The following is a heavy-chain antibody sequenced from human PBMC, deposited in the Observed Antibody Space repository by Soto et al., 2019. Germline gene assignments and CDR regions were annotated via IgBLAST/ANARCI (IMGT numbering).Heavy chain of an antibody. CDR3: AKGGEGYCSGTSCLYHMDA. CDR2: ISDSGST. V-gene: IGHV3-23*01. D-gene: IGHD2-15*01. CDR1: GFTFSSYA. Sequence: GGSLRLSCAASGFTFSSYAMSWVRQAPGKGLEWVSTISDSGSTYYADSVKGRFTISRDISKNTLYVQMSSLRAEDTAVYYCAKGGEGYCSGTSCLYHMDAWGKGTKVTVSS. J-gene: IGHJ6*03.